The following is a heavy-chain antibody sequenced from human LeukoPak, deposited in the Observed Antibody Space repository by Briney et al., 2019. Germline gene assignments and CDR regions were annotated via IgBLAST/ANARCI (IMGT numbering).Heavy chain of an antibody. CDR3: ARMGGYSGYATH. CDR1: GGSISSYY. J-gene: IGHJ4*02. V-gene: IGHV4-59*08. Sequence: SETLSLTCTVSGGSISSYYWSWIRQPPGKGLEWIGYIHYSGSTNYNPSLKSRVTISLDTSNNQFSLKLSSVTAADTAVYYCARMGGYSGYATHWGQGTLVTLSS. CDR2: IHYSGST. D-gene: IGHD5-12*01.